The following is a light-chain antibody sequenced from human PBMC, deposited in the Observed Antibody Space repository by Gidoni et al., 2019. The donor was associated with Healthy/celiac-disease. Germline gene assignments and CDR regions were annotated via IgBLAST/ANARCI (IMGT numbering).Light chain of an antibody. V-gene: IGKV3-20*01. Sequence: EIVLTQSPGTLSLSPGERATLSCRASQSVSSSYLAWYQQKPGQAPRLLIYGASSRATGIPDRFSGSGSGTDFTLTIIRLEPEDFAVYYCQQYGSSYLTFGGGTKVEIK. CDR1: QSVSSSY. J-gene: IGKJ4*01. CDR2: GAS. CDR3: QQYGSSYLT.